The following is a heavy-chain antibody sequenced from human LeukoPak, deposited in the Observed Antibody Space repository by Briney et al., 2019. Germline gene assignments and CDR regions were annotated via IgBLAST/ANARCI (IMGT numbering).Heavy chain of an antibody. CDR2: IIPIFGTA. CDR3: ARSLVMAASEY. Sequence: GASVTVSCKASGGTFSSYAISWVRQAPGQGLEWMGGIIPIFGTANYAQKFQGRVTITADESTSTAYMEQSSLRSEDTAVYYCARSLVMAASEYWGQGTLVTVSS. J-gene: IGHJ4*02. D-gene: IGHD5-24*01. CDR1: GGTFSSYA. V-gene: IGHV1-69*01.